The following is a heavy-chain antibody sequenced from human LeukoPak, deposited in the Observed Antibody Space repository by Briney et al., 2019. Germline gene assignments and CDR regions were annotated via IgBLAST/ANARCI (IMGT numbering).Heavy chain of an antibody. CDR1: GGSISSSSYY. CDR2: IYYSGST. Sequence: SETLSLTCTVSGGSISSSSYYWGWIRQPPGKGLEWIGSIYYSGSTYYHPSLKSRVTISVDTSKNQFSLKLSSVTAAGTAVYYCARLTAGSYYRGAPNPHSIDYWGQGTLVTVSS. V-gene: IGHV4-39*01. D-gene: IGHD3-10*01. J-gene: IGHJ4*02. CDR3: ARLTAGSYYRGAPNPHSIDY.